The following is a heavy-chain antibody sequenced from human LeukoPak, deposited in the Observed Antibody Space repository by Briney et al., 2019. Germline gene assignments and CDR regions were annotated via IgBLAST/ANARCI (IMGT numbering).Heavy chain of an antibody. V-gene: IGHV3-48*01. CDR2: ISPRSDII. J-gene: IGHJ4*02. CDR1: GFTLRSFS. D-gene: IGHD3-9*01. Sequence: GGSLRLSCTASGFTLRSFSMNWVRQAPGKGLEWVSHISPRSDIISYADSVKGRFTISRDNAKNSLYLHMNSLRADDMAVYYCVRDNDWAFDYWGRGTLVPVSS. CDR3: VRDNDWAFDY.